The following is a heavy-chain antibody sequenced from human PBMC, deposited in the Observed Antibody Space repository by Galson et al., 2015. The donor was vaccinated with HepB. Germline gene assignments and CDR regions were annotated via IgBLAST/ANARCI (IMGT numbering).Heavy chain of an antibody. CDR1: GFTCSDYC. D-gene: IGHD2-2*01. Sequence: SLRLSCAASGFTCSDYCMSWIRQAPGKGLEWVSHISSSGSTIYYADSVKGRFTISRDNAKNSLYLQMNSLRAEDTAVYYCAREVGQEYQPLRYFDLWGRGTLVTVSS. CDR2: ISSSGSTI. J-gene: IGHJ2*01. CDR3: AREVGQEYQPLRYFDL. V-gene: IGHV3-11*01.